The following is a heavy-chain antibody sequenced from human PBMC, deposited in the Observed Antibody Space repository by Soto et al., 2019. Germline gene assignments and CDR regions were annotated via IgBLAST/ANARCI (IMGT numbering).Heavy chain of an antibody. D-gene: IGHD3-10*01. CDR1: GYSFTTYG. CDR3: AREGYYSGAGSYSPRRYYGMDV. V-gene: IGHV1-18*01. J-gene: IGHJ6*02. CDR2: ISDYNGNT. Sequence: QVQLVQSGAEVKKPGASVKVSCKASGYSFTTYGISWVRQAPGQGLEWMGWISDYNGNTNYEKKFQGRVTMTTDTTTRTAYMELKSLRSDDTAVYYCAREGYYSGAGSYSPRRYYGMDVWGQGTTVTVS.